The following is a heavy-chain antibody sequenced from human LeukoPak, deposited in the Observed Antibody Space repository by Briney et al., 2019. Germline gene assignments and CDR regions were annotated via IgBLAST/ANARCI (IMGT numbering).Heavy chain of an antibody. D-gene: IGHD3-22*01. J-gene: IGHJ6*03. CDR3: ARDSDSSGYYYYYYYYMDV. CDR1: GFTFSSYS. CDR2: ISSSSSYI. Sequence: PGGSLRLSCAASGFTFSSYSMNWVRQAPGKGLEWVSSISSSSSYIYYADSVKGRFTISRDNAKNSLYLQMNSLRAEDTAVYYCARDSDSSGYYYYYYYYMDVWGKGTTVTVSS. V-gene: IGHV3-21*01.